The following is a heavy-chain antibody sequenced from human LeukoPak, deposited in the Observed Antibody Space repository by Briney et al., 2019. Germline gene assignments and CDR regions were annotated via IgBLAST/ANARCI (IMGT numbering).Heavy chain of an antibody. V-gene: IGHV4-39*07. CDR1: GGSISTSNYY. Sequence: SETLSLTCTVSGGSISTSNYYWGWIRQPPGKGLEWIGNIFYSGSTYYSPSLKSRVTISLDTSRNQFSLKLSSVTAADTAVYYCARGYSGSYSVPFDYWGQGTLVTVSS. CDR3: ARGYSGSYSVPFDY. J-gene: IGHJ4*02. D-gene: IGHD1-26*01. CDR2: IFYSGST.